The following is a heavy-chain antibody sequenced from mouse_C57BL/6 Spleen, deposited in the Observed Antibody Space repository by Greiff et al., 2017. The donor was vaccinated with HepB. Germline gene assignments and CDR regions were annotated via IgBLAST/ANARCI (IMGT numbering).Heavy chain of an antibody. CDR2: IYPGDGDT. D-gene: IGHD2-1*01. V-gene: IGHV1-82*01. J-gene: IGHJ3*01. Sequence: VQLQQSGPELVKPGASVKISCKASGYAFSSSWMNWVKQRPGKGLEWIGRIYPGDGDTNYNGKFKGKATLTADKSSSTAYMQLSSLTSEDSAVYFLARDYCNYGFAYWGQGTLVTVSA. CDR1: GYAFSSSW. CDR3: ARDYCNYGFAY.